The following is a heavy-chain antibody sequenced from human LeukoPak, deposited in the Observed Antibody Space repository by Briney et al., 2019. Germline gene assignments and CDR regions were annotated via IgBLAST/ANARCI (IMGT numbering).Heavy chain of an antibody. CDR2: IIPILGIA. Sequence: SVKVSCKASGYTFTSYGISWVRQAPGQGLEWMGRIIPILGIANYAQKFQGRVTITADKSTSTAYMELSSLRSEDTAVYYCARSSHYDSSGLDYWGQGTLVTVSS. D-gene: IGHD3-22*01. CDR1: GYTFTSYG. CDR3: ARSSHYDSSGLDY. J-gene: IGHJ4*02. V-gene: IGHV1-69*04.